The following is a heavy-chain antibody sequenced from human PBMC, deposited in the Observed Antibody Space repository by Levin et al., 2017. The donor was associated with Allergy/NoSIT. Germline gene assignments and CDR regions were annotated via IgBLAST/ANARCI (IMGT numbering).Heavy chain of an antibody. CDR1: GVSFGGYY. CDR2: ISHRGST. V-gene: IGHV4-34*01. D-gene: IGHD4-17*01. Sequence: SETLSLTCAVSGVSFGGYYWSWLRQPPGKGPEWIGEISHRGSTTYNPSLKSRVSISVDTSRNQFSVNLNSVTAADTAVYYCAVFSLRYGTFEIWGRGTMVTVSS. J-gene: IGHJ3*02. CDR3: AVFSLRYGTFEI.